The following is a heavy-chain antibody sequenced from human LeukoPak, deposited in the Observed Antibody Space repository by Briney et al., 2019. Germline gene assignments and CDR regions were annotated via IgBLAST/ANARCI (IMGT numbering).Heavy chain of an antibody. CDR2: ISGSGGST. CDR3: AKDRTRAVAGTNFGY. Sequence: GGSLRLSCAASGFTFSSYAMSWVRQAPGKGLEWVSAISGSGGSTYYADSVKGRFTISRDNSKNTLYLQMNSLRAEDTAVYYCAKDRTRAVAGTNFGYWGQGTLVTVSS. CDR1: GFTFSSYA. V-gene: IGHV3-23*01. D-gene: IGHD6-19*01. J-gene: IGHJ4*02.